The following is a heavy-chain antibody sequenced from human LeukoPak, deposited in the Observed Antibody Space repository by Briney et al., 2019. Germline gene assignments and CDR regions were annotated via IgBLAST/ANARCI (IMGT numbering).Heavy chain of an antibody. V-gene: IGHV3-21*01. CDR3: ARVPYGDYGS. Sequence: GGSLRLSCAASGFIFSTYTMNWVRQAPGKGLEWVSAISSGGGGTYYADFVRGRFTISRDNAKNSLYLQMNSLRAEDTAMYYCARVPYGDYGSWGQGTLVTVSS. CDR1: GFIFSTYT. D-gene: IGHD4-17*01. J-gene: IGHJ4*02. CDR2: ISSGGGGT.